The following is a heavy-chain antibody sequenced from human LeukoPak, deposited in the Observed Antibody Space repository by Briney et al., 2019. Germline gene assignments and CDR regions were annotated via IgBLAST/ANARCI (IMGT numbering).Heavy chain of an antibody. V-gene: IGHV3-30*04. Sequence: PGGSLRLSCAASGFTFSSYAMHWVRQAPGKGLEWVAVISYDGSNKYYADSVKGRFTISRDNSKSTLYLQMNSLRAEDTAVYYCAREGYSSGWKYFDYWGQGTLVTVSS. D-gene: IGHD6-19*01. J-gene: IGHJ4*02. CDR1: GFTFSSYA. CDR2: ISYDGSNK. CDR3: AREGYSSGWKYFDY.